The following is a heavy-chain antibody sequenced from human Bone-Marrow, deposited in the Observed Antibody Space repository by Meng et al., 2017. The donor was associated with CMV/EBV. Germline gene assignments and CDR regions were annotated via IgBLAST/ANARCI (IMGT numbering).Heavy chain of an antibody. J-gene: IGHJ4*02. Sequence: GGSLRLSCAASGFIFSTYGMHWARQAPGKGLEWMSVISYDGINTYYADSVKGRFTISRDNSKNTLYLQMNSLRAEYTAVYYCATSPLRSDTYYYGSYYWGQGTLVTVSS. CDR2: ISYDGINT. V-gene: IGHV3-30*03. CDR1: GFIFSTYG. D-gene: IGHD3-10*01. CDR3: ATSPLRSDTYYYGSYY.